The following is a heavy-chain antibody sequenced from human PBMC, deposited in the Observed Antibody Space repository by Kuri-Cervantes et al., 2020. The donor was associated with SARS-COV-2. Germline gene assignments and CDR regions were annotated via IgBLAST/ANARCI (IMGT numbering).Heavy chain of an antibody. V-gene: IGHV3-30*04. CDR1: GFTFISYA. D-gene: IGHD3-16*01. J-gene: IGHJ4*02. CDR2: ISYDGSKK. Sequence: GESLKISCAASGFTFISYAMHWVRQAPGKGLEWVAVISYDGSKKYYAESVKGRFTISRDNSKNTMYLQMNSLRAEDTAVYYCARDPYYYGDYPDYWGQGTLVTVSS. CDR3: ARDPYYYGDYPDY.